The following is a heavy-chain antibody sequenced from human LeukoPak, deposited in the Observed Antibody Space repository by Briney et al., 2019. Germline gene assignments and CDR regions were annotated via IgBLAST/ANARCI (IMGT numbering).Heavy chain of an antibody. Sequence: GGSLRLSCAASGFTFSSYSMNWVRQAPGKGLEWVSFISTSSIYIYYADSVKGRFTISRDNAKNSLYLQMNSLRAEDTAVYYCVRAHNWKYGSFDFWGQGTLVTVSS. CDR3: VRAHNWKYGSFDF. CDR2: ISTSSIYI. V-gene: IGHV3-21*01. D-gene: IGHD1-7*01. CDR1: GFTFSSYS. J-gene: IGHJ4*02.